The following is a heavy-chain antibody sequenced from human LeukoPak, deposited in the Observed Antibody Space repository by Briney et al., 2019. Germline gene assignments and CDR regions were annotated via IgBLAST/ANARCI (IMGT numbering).Heavy chain of an antibody. CDR2: IYTSGST. CDR1: GGSISSGSYY. J-gene: IGHJ5*02. V-gene: IGHV4-61*02. D-gene: IGHD5-18*01. CDR3: ARLPLIRGYSYGYGGGIS. Sequence: SQTLSLTCTVSGGSISSGSYYWSWIRQPAGKGLEWIGRIYTSGSTNYNPPLKSRVTISVDTSKNQFSLKLSSVTAADTAVYYCARLPLIRGYSYGYGGGISWGQGTLVTVSS.